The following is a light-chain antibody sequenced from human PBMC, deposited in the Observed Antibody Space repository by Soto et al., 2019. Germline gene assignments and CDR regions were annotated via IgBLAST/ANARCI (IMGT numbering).Light chain of an antibody. J-gene: IGLJ1*01. V-gene: IGLV2-14*01. CDR3: SSYTSSSLYV. CDR2: DVS. Sequence: QSVLTQPASVSGSPGQSITISWTGTSSDVGGSNYVSWYQQLPGKAPKLMIYDVSDRPSGVSNRFSGSKSGNTASLTISGLQAEDEADYYCSSYTSSSLYVFGTGTKVTVL. CDR1: SSDVGGSNY.